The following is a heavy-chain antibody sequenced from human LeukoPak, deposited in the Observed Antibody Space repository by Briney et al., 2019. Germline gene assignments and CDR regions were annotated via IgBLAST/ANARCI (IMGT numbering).Heavy chain of an antibody. CDR3: AREGRGWAFDI. D-gene: IGHD2-15*01. V-gene: IGHV1-2*02. CDR1: EYTFTGYY. CDR2: INPNSGST. Sequence: GASVNVSCKASEYTFTGYYIHWVRQAPGQGREWMGWINPNSGSTNYAQKFQGRVTMTRDTSISTAYMELSRLRSDDTAVYYCAREGRGWAFDIWGQGTMVTVSS. J-gene: IGHJ3*02.